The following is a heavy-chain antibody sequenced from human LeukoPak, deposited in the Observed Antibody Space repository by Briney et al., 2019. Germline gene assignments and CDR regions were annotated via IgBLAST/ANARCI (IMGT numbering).Heavy chain of an antibody. D-gene: IGHD3-9*01. J-gene: IGHJ4*02. CDR3: ARGSLRYFDWLEDY. CDR1: GFTFSSYW. V-gene: IGHV3-7*03. Sequence: GGSLRLSCAASGFTFSSYWMSWVRQAPGKGLEWVANIKQDGSEKHYVDSVKGRFTISRDNAKNSLYLQMNSLRAEDTAVYYCARGSLRYFDWLEDYWGQGTLVTVSS. CDR2: IKQDGSEK.